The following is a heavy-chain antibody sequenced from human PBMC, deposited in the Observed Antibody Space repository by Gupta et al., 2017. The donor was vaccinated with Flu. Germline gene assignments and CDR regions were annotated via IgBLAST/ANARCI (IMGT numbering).Heavy chain of an antibody. Sequence: EVQLVQSGAEVKKPGESLRISCKGSGYSFTSYWISWVRQMPGKGLEWMGRIDPSDSYTNYSPSFQGHVTISADKSISTAYLQWSSLKASDTAMYYCARRFIAAAGWEAFDYWGQGTLVTVSS. D-gene: IGHD6-13*01. CDR1: GYSFTSYW. CDR3: ARRFIAAAGWEAFDY. CDR2: IDPSDSYT. J-gene: IGHJ4*02. V-gene: IGHV5-10-1*01.